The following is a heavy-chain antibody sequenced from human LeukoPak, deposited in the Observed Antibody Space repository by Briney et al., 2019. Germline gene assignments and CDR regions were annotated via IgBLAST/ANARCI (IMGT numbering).Heavy chain of an antibody. D-gene: IGHD3-10*01. J-gene: IGHJ4*02. V-gene: IGHV1-69*04. CDR1: GGAFSSYA. CDR2: IIPILGIA. CDR3: ARVGSGSYYPYYFDY. Sequence: SVKVSCKASGGAFSSYAISWVRQAPGQGLEWMGRIIPILGIANYAQKFQGRVTITADKSTSTAYMELSSLRSEDTAVYYCARVGSGSYYPYYFDYWGQGTLVTVSS.